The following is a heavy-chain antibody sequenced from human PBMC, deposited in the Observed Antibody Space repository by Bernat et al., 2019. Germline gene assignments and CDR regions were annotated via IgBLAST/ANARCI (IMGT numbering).Heavy chain of an antibody. D-gene: IGHD3-22*01. CDR1: GGSISSGCYY. CDR2: FYYSGST. V-gene: IGHV4-31*03. Sequence: QVQLQESGPGLVKPSQTLSLTCTVSGGSISSGCYYWSWLRPHPGKGLVGFRYFYYSGSTYYNPSLKSRVTISVDTSKNQFSLKLSSVTAADTAVYYCARGRGDYYDSRGYYSLWYFDDWGQGTLVTVSS. J-gene: IGHJ4*02. CDR3: ARGRGDYYDSRGYYSLWYFDD.